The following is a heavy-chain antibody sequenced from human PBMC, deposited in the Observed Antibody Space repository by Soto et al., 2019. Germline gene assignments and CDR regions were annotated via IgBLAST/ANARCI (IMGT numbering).Heavy chain of an antibody. Sequence: QVQLQESGPGLVKPSQTLSLTCTVSGGSISSGGYHWSWIRQHPGKGLEWIGYIYSGSTYYNPSLTSPVTIPVDTSKNQLSMKLSSVTAADTAVYYCARTPDHWGQGTLVTVSS. V-gene: IGHV4-31*01. J-gene: IGHJ4*02. CDR2: IYSGST. D-gene: IGHD2-15*01. CDR1: GGSISSGGYH. CDR3: ARTPDH.